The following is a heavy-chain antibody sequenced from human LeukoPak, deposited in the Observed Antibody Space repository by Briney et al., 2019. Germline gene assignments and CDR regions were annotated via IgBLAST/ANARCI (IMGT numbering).Heavy chain of an antibody. CDR2: ISGSGGST. D-gene: IGHD6-13*01. V-gene: IGHV3-23*01. J-gene: IGHJ6*03. CDR1: GFTFGSYA. Sequence: PGGSLRLSCAASGFTFGSYAMSWVRQAPGKGLEWVSAISGSGGSTYYADSVKGRFTISRDNSKNTLYLQMNSLRAEDTAVYYCAKQNPIAAAGTYYYYYYMDVWGKGTTVTVSS. CDR3: AKQNPIAAAGTYYYYYYMDV.